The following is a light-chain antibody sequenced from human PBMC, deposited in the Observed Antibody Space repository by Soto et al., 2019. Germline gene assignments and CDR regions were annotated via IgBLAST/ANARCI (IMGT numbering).Light chain of an antibody. CDR3: QQYSNWRLT. Sequence: ELVMPQSPVTLSVPLGARATLPCRASQSVSNNLAWYQQQPGQAPRLLIFGASTRATGLPARFIGSGSGTEYTLTISSLQSEDFALYYCQQYSNWRLTFGGGTKLDI. V-gene: IGKV3-15*01. CDR2: GAS. CDR1: QSVSNN. J-gene: IGKJ4*01.